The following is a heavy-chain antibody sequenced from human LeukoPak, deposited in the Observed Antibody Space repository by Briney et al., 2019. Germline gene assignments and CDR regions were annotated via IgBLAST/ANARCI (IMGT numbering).Heavy chain of an antibody. CDR3: ARDQRSESYYPWGWFDP. Sequence: GGSLGLSCAASGFAVSTNYLSWVRQAPGKGLEWVSVIYSDGSTYYTDSVKGRFTISRDNSKNTLYLQVNSLRPEDTAVYYCARDQRSESYYPWGWFDPWGQGTLVTVSS. V-gene: IGHV3-66*02. D-gene: IGHD1-26*01. J-gene: IGHJ5*02. CDR2: IYSDGST. CDR1: GFAVSTNY.